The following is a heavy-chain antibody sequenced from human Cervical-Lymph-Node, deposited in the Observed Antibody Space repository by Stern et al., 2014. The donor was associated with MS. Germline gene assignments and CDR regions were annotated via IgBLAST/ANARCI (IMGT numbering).Heavy chain of an antibody. V-gene: IGHV1-18*01. Sequence: VHLVESGTEVKKPGASVLVSCKASGYTFTTYGITWVRQAPEQGLEWMGWISADSGNTKYAQKFQDRVTMTRDTTTGTAYMEVRSLRSEDTAVYYCARDKMHAFDYWGQGTQVTVPS. CDR3: ARDKMHAFDY. J-gene: IGHJ4*02. CDR2: ISADSGNT. D-gene: IGHD2-8*01. CDR1: GYTFTTYG.